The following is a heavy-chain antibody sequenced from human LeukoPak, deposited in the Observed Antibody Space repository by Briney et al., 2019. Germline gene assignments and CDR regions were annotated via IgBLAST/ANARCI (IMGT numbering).Heavy chain of an antibody. CDR3: ARDSTMTTGGSAYYFDN. D-gene: IGHD4-17*01. J-gene: IGHJ4*02. CDR2: INPRGGST. CDR1: GYTLTSCN. V-gene: IGHV1-46*01. Sequence: GAPVKVSCKASGYTLTSCNMHWVRQAPGQGLEWMGIINPRGGSTSYAKKFQGRVTMTRDTSTNTIYMELSSLRSEDTAVYYCARDSTMTTGGSAYYFDNWGQGTLVTVSS.